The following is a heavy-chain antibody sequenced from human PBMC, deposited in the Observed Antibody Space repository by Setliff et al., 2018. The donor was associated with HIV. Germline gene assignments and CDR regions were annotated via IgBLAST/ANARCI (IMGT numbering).Heavy chain of an antibody. J-gene: IGHJ4*02. CDR2: IIPILGTA. CDR1: GGTLSNYG. CDR3: AIDVIGGWLRPMPDF. D-gene: IGHD5-12*01. Sequence: GASVKVSCKASGGTLSNYGISWVRQAPGQGLEWMGGIIPILGTANYARKFQGRVTITADDSTSTAYMDLNNLRSEDTAVYYCAIDVIGGWLRPMPDFWGPGTLVTVSS. V-gene: IGHV1-69*13.